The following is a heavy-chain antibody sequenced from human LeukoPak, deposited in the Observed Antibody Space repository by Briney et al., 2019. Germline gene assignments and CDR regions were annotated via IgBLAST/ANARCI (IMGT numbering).Heavy chain of an antibody. V-gene: IGHV3-48*03. Sequence: GGSLRLSCAASGFSLSSHEVIWVRQAPGKGLEWISHTDVSGSVTYLADSVKGRFTISRDNAKNSLYLQMNSLRAEDTAVYYCARFALDYYYYYMDVWGKGTTVTVSS. CDR1: GFSLSSHE. D-gene: IGHD2-21*01. CDR2: TDVSGSVT. CDR3: ARFALDYYYYYMDV. J-gene: IGHJ6*03.